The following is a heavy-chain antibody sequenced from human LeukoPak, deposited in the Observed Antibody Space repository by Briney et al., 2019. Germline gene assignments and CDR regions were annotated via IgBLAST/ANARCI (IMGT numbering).Heavy chain of an antibody. J-gene: IGHJ4*02. CDR3: ARDPSGSYFPYFDY. Sequence: GRSLRLSCAASGFTFSNYAMHWVRQAPGKGLEWVAVISYDGSNKYYADFVKGRFTISSDNSKNTLYLQMNSLRAEDTAVYYCARDPSGSYFPYFDYWGQGTLITVSS. D-gene: IGHD1-26*01. CDR1: GFTFSNYA. V-gene: IGHV3-30-3*01. CDR2: ISYDGSNK.